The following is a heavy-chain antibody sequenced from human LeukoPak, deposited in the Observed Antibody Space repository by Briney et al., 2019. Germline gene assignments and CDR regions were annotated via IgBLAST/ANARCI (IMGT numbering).Heavy chain of an antibody. V-gene: IGHV3-53*01. CDR2: IYSGGST. CDR3: ATRSLISPY. Sequence: GKSLRLSCAASGFAVSHNYMGWVRQAPGKGLEWVSCIYSGGSTDYADSVKGRFTISRDNSRNTLYLQMNSLRAEDTAVYYCATRSLISPYWGQGTLVTVSS. CDR1: GFAVSHNY. D-gene: IGHD3-3*02. J-gene: IGHJ4*02.